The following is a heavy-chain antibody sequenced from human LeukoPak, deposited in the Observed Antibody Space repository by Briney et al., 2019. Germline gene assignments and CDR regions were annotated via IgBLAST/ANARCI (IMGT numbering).Heavy chain of an antibody. V-gene: IGHV3-21*04. Sequence: NSGGSLRLSCTVSGFTLSTYSLNWVRRAPGKGLEWVSLMTNSRSYYADSVKGRFTISRDNAKNSLYLQMNSLRAEDTAVYYCAREAAAAGSAFDYWGQGTLVAVSS. CDR3: AREAAAAGSAFDY. D-gene: IGHD6-13*01. CDR1: GFTLSTYS. CDR2: MTNSRSY. J-gene: IGHJ4*02.